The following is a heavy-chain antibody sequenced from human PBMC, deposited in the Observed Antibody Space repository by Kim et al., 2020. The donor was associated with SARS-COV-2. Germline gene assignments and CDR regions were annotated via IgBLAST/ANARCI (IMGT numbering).Heavy chain of an antibody. Sequence: SETLSLTCTVSGGSISRYYWSWIRQPPGKGLEWIGYMYNSGSTNYNPSLKSRVTISEDASKNQFSLKLTSVTAADTAVYYCARARGDTLTGYGLFDYWG. CDR2: MYNSGST. J-gene: IGHJ4*01. D-gene: IGHD3-9*01. V-gene: IGHV4-59*13. CDR1: GGSISRYY. CDR3: ARARGDTLTGYGLFDY.